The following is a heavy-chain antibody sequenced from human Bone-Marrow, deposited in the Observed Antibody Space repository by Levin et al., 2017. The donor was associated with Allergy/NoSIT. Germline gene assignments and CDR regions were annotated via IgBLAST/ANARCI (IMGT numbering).Heavy chain of an antibody. CDR1: GGSFSGYY. J-gene: IGHJ3*02. D-gene: IGHD3-10*01. CDR2: INHSGST. Sequence: PSETLSLTCAVYGGSFSGYYWSWIRQPPGKGLEWIGEINHSGSTNYNPSLKSRVTISVDTSKNQFSLKLSSVTAADTAVYYCARGRLDRITMVRGVKKDAFDIWGQGTMVTVSS. V-gene: IGHV4-34*01. CDR3: ARGRLDRITMVRGVKKDAFDI.